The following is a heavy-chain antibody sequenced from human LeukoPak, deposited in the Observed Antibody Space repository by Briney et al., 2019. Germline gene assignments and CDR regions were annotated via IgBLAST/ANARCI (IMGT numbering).Heavy chain of an antibody. J-gene: IGHJ3*02. D-gene: IGHD4-17*01. V-gene: IGHV3-23*01. CDR1: GFTFRNYA. CDR2: ISGRGGSR. CDR3: AKVSTYGDDYHDAFDI. Sequence: GGSLRLSCAASGFTFRNYAMSWVRQPPRKGLEWVSAISGRGGSRYYADSVKGRFTISRDNSKNTLYLQMNSLRAEDTAVYYCAKVSTYGDDYHDAFDIWGQGTMVTVSS.